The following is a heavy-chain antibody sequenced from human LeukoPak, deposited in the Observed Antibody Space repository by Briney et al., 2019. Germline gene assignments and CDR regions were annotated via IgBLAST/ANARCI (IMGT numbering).Heavy chain of an antibody. Sequence: GGSLRLSCAASGFTFSSYWMHWVRQAPGKGLVWVSHINSDGSSTSYADSVKGRFTISRDNAKNTLYLQMNSLRAEDTAVYYCASYEYSSSPVDYWGQGTLVTVSS. J-gene: IGHJ4*02. V-gene: IGHV3-74*01. D-gene: IGHD6-6*01. CDR1: GFTFSSYW. CDR2: INSDGSST. CDR3: ASYEYSSSPVDY.